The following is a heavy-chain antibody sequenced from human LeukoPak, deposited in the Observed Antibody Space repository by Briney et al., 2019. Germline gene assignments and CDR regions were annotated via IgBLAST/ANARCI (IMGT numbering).Heavy chain of an antibody. Sequence: SETLSLTCTVSGGSISSRNHYYWACIRQPPGKGLEWIGTLTYNGDTHYNPSLKSRLTISIDTSNTQFFLNLNSVTAADTAVYYCSSRRDHWYFDLWGRGTPVTVSS. CDR1: GGSISSRNHYY. CDR2: LTYNGDT. J-gene: IGHJ2*01. CDR3: SSRRDHWYFDL. D-gene: IGHD2-21*02. V-gene: IGHV4-39*01.